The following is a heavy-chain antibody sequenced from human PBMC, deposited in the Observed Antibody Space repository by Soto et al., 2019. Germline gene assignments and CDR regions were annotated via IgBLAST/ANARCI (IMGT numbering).Heavy chain of an antibody. D-gene: IGHD6-19*01. CDR1: GFTFISSF. CDR3: ARYFRGSGRYFFDY. Sequence: EVQLVESGGGLVQPGGSLRLSCVASGFTFISSFMGWVRQAPGKGLEWVANINQDGGGTHYVDSVEGRFTISRDNAKDSLYLQMNSLRGEDTAVYYCARYFRGSGRYFFDYWGQGTLVTVSS. CDR2: INQDGGGT. V-gene: IGHV3-7*03. J-gene: IGHJ4*02.